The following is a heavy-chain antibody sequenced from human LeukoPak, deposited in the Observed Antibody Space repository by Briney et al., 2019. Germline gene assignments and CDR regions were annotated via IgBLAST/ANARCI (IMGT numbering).Heavy chain of an antibody. CDR3: ARLNLLGYCTNDVCPAGGLPFDS. CDR1: GYSISSGYY. Sequence: SETLSLTCTVSGYSISSGYYWGWIRPPPGKGLEWIGEINHGESANYNPSLKSRITISVDTSKNQFSLKMTSVTAADTAVYYCARLNLLGYCTNDVCPAGGLPFDSWAQGTLVTVSS. CDR2: INHGESA. V-gene: IGHV4-38-2*02. D-gene: IGHD2-8*01. J-gene: IGHJ4*02.